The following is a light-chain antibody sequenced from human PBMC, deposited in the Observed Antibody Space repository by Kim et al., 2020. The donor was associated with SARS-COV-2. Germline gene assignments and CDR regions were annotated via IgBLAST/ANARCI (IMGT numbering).Light chain of an antibody. CDR1: SLRNYY. Sequence: VAVGQTVRITCEGDSLRNYYASWYQQKPGQAPVLVIYGKNNRPSGIPDRFAGSSSGNTASLTITGAQAEDEADYYCNSRDRSGNWMFGGGTKVTVL. CDR3: NSRDRSGNWM. CDR2: GKN. J-gene: IGLJ3*02. V-gene: IGLV3-19*01.